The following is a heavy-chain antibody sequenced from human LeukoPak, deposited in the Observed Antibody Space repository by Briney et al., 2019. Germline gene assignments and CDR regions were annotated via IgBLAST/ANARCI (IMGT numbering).Heavy chain of an antibody. Sequence: ASVKVSCKASGYTFTGYYMHWVRQAPGQGLEWMGWINPNSGGTNYAQKFQGRVTMTRDTSISTAYMELSRLRSDDTAVYYCARGGYSYGTDYYGMDVWGQGTTVTVSS. CDR2: INPNSGGT. CDR1: GYTFTGYY. J-gene: IGHJ6*02. CDR3: ARGGYSYGTDYYGMDV. V-gene: IGHV1-2*02. D-gene: IGHD5-18*01.